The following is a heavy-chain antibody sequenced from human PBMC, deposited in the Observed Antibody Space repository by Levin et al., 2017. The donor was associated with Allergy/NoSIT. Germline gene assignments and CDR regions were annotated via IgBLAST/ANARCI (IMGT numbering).Heavy chain of an antibody. CDR1: GGSISSGDYY. CDR3: AREYCSGGSCYNYYYYYMDG. Sequence: SETLSLTCTVSGGSISSGDYYWSWIRQPPGKGLEWIGYIYYSGSTYYNPSLKSRVTISVDTSKNQFSLKLSSVTAADTAVYYCAREYCSGGSCYNYYYYYMDGWGKGTTVTVSS. V-gene: IGHV4-30-4*01. D-gene: IGHD2-15*01. CDR2: IYYSGST. J-gene: IGHJ6*03.